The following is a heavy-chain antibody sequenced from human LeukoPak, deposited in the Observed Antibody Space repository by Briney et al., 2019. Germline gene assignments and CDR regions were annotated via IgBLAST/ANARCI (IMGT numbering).Heavy chain of an antibody. V-gene: IGHV4-30-2*01. CDR3: ARGRRYVDWIFPTIDY. J-gene: IGHJ4*02. Sequence: PSETLSLTCTVSGSSISTDDSSWTWQRQPPGMGLEWLGYIYHTGSAYPNTSLKSRVTISLDRSRNQVSLKLNSVTAADTAVYYCARGRRYVDWIFPTIDYWGQRILVTVSS. CDR2: IYHTGSA. D-gene: IGHD3-9*01. CDR1: GSSISTDDSS.